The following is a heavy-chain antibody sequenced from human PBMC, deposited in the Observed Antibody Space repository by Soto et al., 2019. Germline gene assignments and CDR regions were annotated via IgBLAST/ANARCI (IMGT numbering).Heavy chain of an antibody. CDR2: IYYSGST. D-gene: IGHD6-13*01. Sequence: SETLSLSCTVSGDPIRGSYWGGWVRQPPGKGLEWIGNIYYSGSTYYNPSLKSRVTISVDTSKNQFSLKLSSVTAADTAVYYCASNGASSCYPPSYWGQPTLVTVSS. CDR1: GDPIRGSYW. CDR3: ASNGASSCYPPSY. V-gene: IGHV4-38-2*02. J-gene: IGHJ4*02.